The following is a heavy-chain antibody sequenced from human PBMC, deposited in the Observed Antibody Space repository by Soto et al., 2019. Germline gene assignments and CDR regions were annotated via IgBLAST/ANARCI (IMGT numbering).Heavy chain of an antibody. D-gene: IGHD6-13*01. CDR2: ISYDGSNK. V-gene: IGHV3-30-3*01. CDR3: ARDRSSSWYYFDY. CDR1: GFTFSSYA. J-gene: IGHJ4*02. Sequence: ESGGGVVQPGRSLRLSCAASGFTFSSYAMHWVRQAPGKGLEWVAVISYDGSNKYYADSVKGRFTISRDNSKNTLYLQMNSLRAEDTAVYYCARDRSSSWYYFDYWGQGTLVTVSS.